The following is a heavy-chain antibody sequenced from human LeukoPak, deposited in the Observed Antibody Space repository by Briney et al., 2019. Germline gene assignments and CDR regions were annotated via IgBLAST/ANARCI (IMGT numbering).Heavy chain of an antibody. CDR3: ARGPHSGYDYGYYYYYMDV. J-gene: IGHJ6*03. D-gene: IGHD5-12*01. CDR1: GYTFTSYD. V-gene: IGHV1-8*01. CDR2: MNPNSGNT. Sequence: ASVKVSCKASGYTFTSYDINWVRQATGQGLEWMGWMNPNSGNTGYAQKFQGRVTMTRNTSISTAYTELSSLRSEDTAVYYCARGPHSGYDYGYYYYYMDVWGKGTTVTVSS.